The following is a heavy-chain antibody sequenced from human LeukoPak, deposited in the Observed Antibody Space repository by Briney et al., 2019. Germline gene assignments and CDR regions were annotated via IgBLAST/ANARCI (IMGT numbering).Heavy chain of an antibody. CDR3: CIGSYSSPDY. CDR2: IYYTGNT. Sequence: SSETLSLTCSVSGDSITGYYWGWIRQPPGKGLEWIGNIYYTGNTYYNSSLKSRVAISLDTSKNQFSLKLSSVTAADTAVYYCCIGSYSSPDYWGQGTLVTVSS. V-gene: IGHV4-59*04. D-gene: IGHD3-10*01. CDR1: GDSITGYY. J-gene: IGHJ4*02.